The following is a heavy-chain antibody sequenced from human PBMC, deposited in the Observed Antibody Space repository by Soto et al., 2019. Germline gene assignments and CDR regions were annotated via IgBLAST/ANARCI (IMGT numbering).Heavy chain of an antibody. D-gene: IGHD3-9*01. CDR3: ARGSVVLRYFDWLQNWFDP. V-gene: IGHV4-34*01. CDR1: GGSFSGYY. CDR2: INHSGST. J-gene: IGHJ5*02. Sequence: PSETLSLTCAVYGGSFSGYYWSWIRQPPGKGLEWIGEINHSGSTNYNPSLKSRVTISVGTSKNQFSLKLSSVTAADTAVYYCARGSVVLRYFDWLQNWFDPWGQGTLVTVS.